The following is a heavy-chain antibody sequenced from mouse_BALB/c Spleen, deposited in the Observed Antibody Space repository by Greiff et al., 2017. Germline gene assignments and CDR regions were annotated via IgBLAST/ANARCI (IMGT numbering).Heavy chain of an antibody. CDR3: ASYYDPAWFAY. D-gene: IGHD2-4*01. Sequence: EVQLQQSGAELVKPGASVKLSCTASGFNINDTYMHWVKQRPEQGLEWIGRIDPANGNTKYDPKFQGKATITADTSSNTAYLQLSSLTSEDTAVYYCASYYDPAWFAYWGQGTLVTVSA. J-gene: IGHJ3*01. CDR2: IDPANGNT. V-gene: IGHV14-3*02. CDR1: GFNINDTY.